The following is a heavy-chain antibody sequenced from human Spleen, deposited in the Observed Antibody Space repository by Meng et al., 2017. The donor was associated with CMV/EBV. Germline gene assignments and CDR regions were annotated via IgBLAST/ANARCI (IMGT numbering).Heavy chain of an antibody. CDR2: ISSSGSTI. Sequence: GESLKISCAASGFTFSSYGMHWVRQAPGKGLEWVSYISSSGSTIYYADSVKGRFTISRDNAKNSLYLQMNSLRAEDTAVYYCASGYSANYYYYGMDVWGQGTTVTVSS. D-gene: IGHD5-24*01. CDR3: ASGYSANYYYYGMDV. J-gene: IGHJ6*02. CDR1: GFTFSSYG. V-gene: IGHV3-48*04.